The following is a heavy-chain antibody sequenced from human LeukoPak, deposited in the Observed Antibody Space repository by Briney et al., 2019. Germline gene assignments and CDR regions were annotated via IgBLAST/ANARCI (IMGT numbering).Heavy chain of an antibody. Sequence: SETLSLTCAVYGGSFSGYYWSWLRQPPGKGLEWIGEINHSGSTNYNPSLKSRVTISVDTSKNQFSLKLSSVTAADTAVYYCARGGIGRDGYNRFDYWGQGTLVTVSS. J-gene: IGHJ4*02. D-gene: IGHD5-24*01. CDR1: GGSFSGYY. CDR2: INHSGST. CDR3: ARGGIGRDGYNRFDY. V-gene: IGHV4-34*01.